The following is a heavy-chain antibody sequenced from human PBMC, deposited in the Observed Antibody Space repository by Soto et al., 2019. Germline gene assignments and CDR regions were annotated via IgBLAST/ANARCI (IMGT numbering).Heavy chain of an antibody. CDR3: AREAASDPSFYYHYMDV. Sequence: QEQLVQSGAEVKKPGAPVKVSCKASGYTFSNYNINWVRQASGQGLEWMGWMNPDSGNTGYAEKFQGRVTTTRNSSISTAYRELSGLRSEDTAVYYCAREAASDPSFYYHYMDVWGKGTTVTVSS. CDR1: GYTFSNYN. J-gene: IGHJ6*03. CDR2: MNPDSGNT. V-gene: IGHV1-8*01. D-gene: IGHD3-10*01.